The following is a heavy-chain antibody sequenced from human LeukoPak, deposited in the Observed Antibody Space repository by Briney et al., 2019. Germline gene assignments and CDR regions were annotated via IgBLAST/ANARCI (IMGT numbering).Heavy chain of an antibody. Sequence: GGSLRLSCAASGFSVSSNYMSWVRQAPGKGLEWMSYISSSGSTRKYADSVKGRFTISRDNAKNSLYLQMNSLRDEDTAVYYCARVGGSIWFGEFRFDPWGQGTLVTVSS. CDR3: ARVGGSIWFGEFRFDP. CDR1: GFSVSSNY. D-gene: IGHD3-10*01. CDR2: ISSSGSTR. J-gene: IGHJ5*02. V-gene: IGHV3-11*01.